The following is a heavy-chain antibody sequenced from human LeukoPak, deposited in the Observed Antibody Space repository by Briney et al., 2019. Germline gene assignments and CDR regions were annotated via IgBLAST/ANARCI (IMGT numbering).Heavy chain of an antibody. CDR3: ARDYREMATIIVFDY. CDR2: INPNSGGT. J-gene: IGHJ4*02. Sequence: ASVKVSCKASGYTFTGYYMHWVRQAPGQGLEWMGRINPNSGGTNYAQKFQGRVTMTRDTSISTAYMELSRLRSDDTAVYYCARDYREMATIIVFDYWGQGTQVTVSS. V-gene: IGHV1-2*06. D-gene: IGHD5-24*01. CDR1: GYTFTGYY.